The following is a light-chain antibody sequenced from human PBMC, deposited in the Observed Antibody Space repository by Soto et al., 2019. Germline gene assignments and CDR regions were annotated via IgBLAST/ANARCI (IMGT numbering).Light chain of an antibody. J-gene: IGKJ1*01. CDR1: QSISSR. CDR2: KAS. CDR3: QQYNSHSGT. Sequence: DIQMTQSPSTLSASVGDRVTITCRASQSISSRLAWYQQKPGKVPKVLIYKASSLESGVPSRFSGSGSGTEFTLTISSLQPDDFATYYCQQYNSHSGTFGQGTKVEIK. V-gene: IGKV1-5*03.